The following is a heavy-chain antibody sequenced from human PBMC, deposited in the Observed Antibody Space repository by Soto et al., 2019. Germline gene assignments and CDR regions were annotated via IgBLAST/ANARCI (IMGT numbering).Heavy chain of an antibody. Sequence: PSETLSLTCAVSGYSISSGYYWGWIRQPPGKGLEWIGSIYHSGSTYYNPSLKSRVTISVDTSKNQFSLKLSSVTAADTAVHYCARLEPDTXYSSSWYSYYYYYGMDVWGQGTTVTVSS. CDR1: GYSISSGYY. D-gene: IGHD6-13*01. V-gene: IGHV4-38-2*01. CDR2: IYHSGST. CDR3: ARLEPDTXYSSSWYSYYYYYGMDV. J-gene: IGHJ6*02.